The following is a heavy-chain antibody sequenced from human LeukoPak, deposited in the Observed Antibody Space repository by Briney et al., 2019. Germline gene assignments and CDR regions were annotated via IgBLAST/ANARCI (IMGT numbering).Heavy chain of an antibody. CDR1: GFTFSSYG. V-gene: IGHV3-33*06. D-gene: IGHD2-15*01. CDR3: AKDSFGGYCSGGSCYGAFDI. CDR2: IWYDGSNK. J-gene: IGHJ3*02. Sequence: GGSLRLSCAASGFTFSSYGMHWVRQAPGKGLEWVAVIWYDGSNKYYADSVKGRFTISRDNSKNTLYLQVNSLRAEDTAVYYCAKDSFGGYCSGGSCYGAFDIWGQGTMVTVSS.